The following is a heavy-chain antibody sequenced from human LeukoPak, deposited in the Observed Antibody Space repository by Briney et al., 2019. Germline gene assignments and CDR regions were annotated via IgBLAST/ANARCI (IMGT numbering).Heavy chain of an antibody. V-gene: IGHV3-20*04. CDR1: GFTFSSYG. CDR3: ARDTYYYDSSGKGMYYFDY. J-gene: IGHJ4*02. Sequence: GGSLRLSCAASGFTFSSYGMHWVRQAPGKGLEWVSGINWNGGSTGYADSVKGRFTISRDNAKNSLYLQMNSLRAEDTALYYCARDTYYYDSSGKGMYYFDYWGQGTLVTVSS. D-gene: IGHD3-22*01. CDR2: INWNGGST.